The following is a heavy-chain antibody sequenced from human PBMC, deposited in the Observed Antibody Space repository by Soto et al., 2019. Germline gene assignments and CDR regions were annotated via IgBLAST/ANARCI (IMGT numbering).Heavy chain of an antibody. Sequence: SETLSLTCTVSGGSISSYYWSWIRQPPGKGLEWIGYIYYSGSTNYNPSLKSRVTISVDTSKNQFSLKLSSVTAADPAVYYCARHTRWFDPWGQGTLVTVSS. V-gene: IGHV4-59*01. CDR1: GGSISSYY. CDR2: IYYSGST. D-gene: IGHD1-1*01. CDR3: ARHTRWFDP. J-gene: IGHJ5*02.